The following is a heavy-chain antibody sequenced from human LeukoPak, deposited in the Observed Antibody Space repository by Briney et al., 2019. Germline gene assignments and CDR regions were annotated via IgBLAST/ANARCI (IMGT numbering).Heavy chain of an antibody. CDR1: GFTFSSYG. CDR2: ISGSGGST. CDR3: AKADYGDYWVYFDY. J-gene: IGHJ4*02. V-gene: IGHV3-23*01. Sequence: PGGSLRLSCAASGFTFSSYGMHWVRQAPGKGLEWVSAISGSGGSTYYADSVKGRFTISRDNSKNTLYLQMNSLRAEDTAVYYCAKADYGDYWVYFDYWGQGALVTVSS. D-gene: IGHD4-17*01.